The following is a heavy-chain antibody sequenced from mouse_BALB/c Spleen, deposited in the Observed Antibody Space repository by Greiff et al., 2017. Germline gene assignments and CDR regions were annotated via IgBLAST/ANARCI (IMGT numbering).Heavy chain of an antibody. CDR1: GFTFSSYG. D-gene: IGHD2-2*01. CDR2: ISSGGSYT. Sequence: EVKLVESGGDLVKPGGSLKLSCAASGFTFSSYGMSWVRQTPDKRLEWVATISSGGSYTYYPDSVKGRFTISRDNAKNTLYLQMSSLKSEDTAMYYCARDGYGRVSYFDVWGAGTTVTVSS. J-gene: IGHJ1*01. V-gene: IGHV5-6*01. CDR3: ARDGYGRVSYFDV.